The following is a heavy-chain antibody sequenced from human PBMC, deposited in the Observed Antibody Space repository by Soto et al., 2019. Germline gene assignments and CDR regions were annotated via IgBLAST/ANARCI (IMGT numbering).Heavy chain of an antibody. J-gene: IGHJ5*02. CDR2: IYYSGST. CDR3: ARTPGGWFDP. CDR1: GGSISSGDSY. D-gene: IGHD3-16*01. Sequence: NPSETLYLTYTVSGGSISSGDSYWSWIRQPPGTGLEWMGYIYYSGSTYYNPSLKSRVTISIGPSKTRFSLKLNSVTGADAAVYYGARTPGGWFDPWGRRSLVTVSS. V-gene: IGHV4-30-4*01.